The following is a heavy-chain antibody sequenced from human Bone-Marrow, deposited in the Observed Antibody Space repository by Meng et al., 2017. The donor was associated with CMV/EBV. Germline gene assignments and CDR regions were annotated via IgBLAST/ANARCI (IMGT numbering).Heavy chain of an antibody. D-gene: IGHD2-2*01. CDR1: RFTFSSYW. V-gene: IGHV3-21*01. Sequence: GESLKISCAASRFTFSSYWMSWVRQAPGKGLEWVSSISSSSSYIYYADSVKGRFTISRDNAKNSLYLQMNSLRAEDTAVYYCARGLREYQLLSLWSQGTLVPVSS. J-gene: IGHJ4*02. CDR2: ISSSSSYI. CDR3: ARGLREYQLLSL.